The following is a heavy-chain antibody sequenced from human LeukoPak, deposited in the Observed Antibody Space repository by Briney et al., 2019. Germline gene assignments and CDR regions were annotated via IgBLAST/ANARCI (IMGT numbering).Heavy chain of an antibody. CDR1: GFTFNNFW. V-gene: IGHV3-7*01. Sequence: PGGSLRLSFAASGFTFNNFWMSWGRQAPGKGLEWVANIKQDGSDKYYVDSVKGRFTISRDNAKNSLYLQMNSLRVEDTAVYYCARGRGFDYWGQGTLVTVSS. CDR3: ARGRGFDY. J-gene: IGHJ4*02. CDR2: IKQDGSDK.